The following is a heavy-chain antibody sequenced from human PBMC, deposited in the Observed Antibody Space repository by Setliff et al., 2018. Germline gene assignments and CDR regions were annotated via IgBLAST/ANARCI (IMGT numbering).Heavy chain of an antibody. CDR3: ARDDYDILTGSPGEDAFDI. CDR1: GFTFSSYW. CDR2: IKQDGSEK. V-gene: IGHV3-7*01. D-gene: IGHD3-9*01. J-gene: IGHJ3*02. Sequence: GESLTLSCAASGFTFSSYWMSWVRQAPGKGLEWVANIKQDGSEKYYVDSVKGRFTISRDNAKNSLYLQMNSLRAEDTAVYYCARDDYDILTGSPGEDAFDIWGQGTMVTVSS.